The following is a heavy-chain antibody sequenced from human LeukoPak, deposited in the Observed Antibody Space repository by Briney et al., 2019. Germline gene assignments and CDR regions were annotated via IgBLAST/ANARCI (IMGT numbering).Heavy chain of an antibody. D-gene: IGHD2-15*01. CDR2: ISGGGEST. CDR3: AKAYCGGGSCYSGTSWFDP. J-gene: IGHJ5*02. V-gene: IGHV3-23*01. CDR1: GFTFSTHA. Sequence: PGGSLRLSRAASGFTFSTHAMSWVRQAPGEGLEWVSAISGGGESTYYVDSVKGRFTISRDNSKNSLYLQMNSLRAEDTAVYYCAKAYCGGGSCYSGTSWFDPWGQGTLVTVSP.